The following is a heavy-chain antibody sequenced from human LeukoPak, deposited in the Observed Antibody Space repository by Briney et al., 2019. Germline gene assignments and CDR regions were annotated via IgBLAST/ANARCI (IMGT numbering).Heavy chain of an antibody. CDR2: IYHSGST. CDR3: ARHAKRDMVVEGQFDP. Sequence: SETLSLTXAVSGYSISSGYYWGWIRQPPGKGLERIGSIYHSGSTYYNPSLKSRVTISVDTSKNQFSLKLSSVTAADTAVYYCARHAKRDMVVEGQFDPWGQGTLVTVSS. D-gene: IGHD2-15*01. J-gene: IGHJ5*02. V-gene: IGHV4-38-2*01. CDR1: GYSISSGYY.